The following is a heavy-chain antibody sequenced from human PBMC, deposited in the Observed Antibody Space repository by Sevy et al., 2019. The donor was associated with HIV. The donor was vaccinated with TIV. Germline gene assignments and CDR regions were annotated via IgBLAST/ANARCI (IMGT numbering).Heavy chain of an antibody. D-gene: IGHD3-10*01. Sequence: SETLSLTCTVSGGTISSRSYRWGWIRHPPGKGLEWVGSIYHTGAADDNPSLKRRVTMSVDTSKNQFSLQVGSVTAADTAVYYCARWYGNNFDYWGQGALVTVSS. CDR3: ARWYGNNFDY. J-gene: IGHJ4*02. CDR2: IYHTGAA. CDR1: GGTISSRSYR. V-gene: IGHV4-39*01.